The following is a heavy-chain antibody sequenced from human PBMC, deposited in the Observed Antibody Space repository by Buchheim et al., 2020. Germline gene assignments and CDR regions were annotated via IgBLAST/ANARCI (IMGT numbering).Heavy chain of an antibody. J-gene: IGHJ5*02. CDR1: GGSVSSGSYY. V-gene: IGHV4-61*01. Sequence: QVQLQESGPGLVKPSETLSLTCTVSGGSVSSGSYYWSWIRQPPGKGLEWIGYIYYSGSTNYNPSLKSRVTISVDTSKNQFSLKLSSVTAADTAVYYCARITFNPKQQRDWFDPWGQGTL. D-gene: IGHD6-13*01. CDR3: ARITFNPKQQRDWFDP. CDR2: IYYSGST.